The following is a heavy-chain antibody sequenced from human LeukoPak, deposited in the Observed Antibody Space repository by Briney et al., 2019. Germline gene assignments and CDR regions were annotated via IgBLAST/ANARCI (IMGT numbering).Heavy chain of an antibody. Sequence: GGSLRLSWAASGFTFSSYAMSWVRQAPGKGLEWVSSIGNSGGRTFYTDSVKGRFTISRDNSKITLYLQMNSLRAEDTAVYYCAKSYNGYESKPDYWGQGTLVTVSS. CDR1: GFTFSSYA. CDR2: IGNSGGRT. D-gene: IGHD5-12*01. J-gene: IGHJ4*02. CDR3: AKSYNGYESKPDY. V-gene: IGHV3-23*01.